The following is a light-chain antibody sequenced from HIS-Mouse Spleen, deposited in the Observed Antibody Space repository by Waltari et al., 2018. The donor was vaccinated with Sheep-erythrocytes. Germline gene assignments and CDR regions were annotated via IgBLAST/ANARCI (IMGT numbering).Light chain of an antibody. CDR1: RSAVGSYNL. Sequence: QSALTQPASVSGSPGQSITISCPGTRSAVGSYNLVSWYQQHPGKAPKLMIYEGSKRPSGVSNRFSGSKSGNTASLTISGLQAEDEADYYCCSYAGSSTPWVFGGGTKLTVL. V-gene: IGLV2-23*01. J-gene: IGLJ3*02. CDR2: EGS. CDR3: CSYAGSSTPWV.